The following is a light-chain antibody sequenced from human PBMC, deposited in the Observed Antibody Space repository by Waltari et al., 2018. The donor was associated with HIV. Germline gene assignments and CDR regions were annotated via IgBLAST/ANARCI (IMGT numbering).Light chain of an antibody. Sequence: NIGGKSVHWYQQKAGHAPVLVIYYDNDRPSGIPERFSGFNSGNTATLTISGVEAGDEADYYCQVWDSSSNHVVFGGGTKLTAL. J-gene: IGLJ3*02. CDR1: NIGGKS. CDR3: QVWDSSSNHVV. V-gene: IGLV3-21*04. CDR2: YDN.